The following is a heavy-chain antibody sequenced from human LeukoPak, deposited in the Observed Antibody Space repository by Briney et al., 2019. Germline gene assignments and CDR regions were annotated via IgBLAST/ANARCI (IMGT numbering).Heavy chain of an antibody. CDR2: ISGSGGST. V-gene: IGHV3-23*01. Sequence: PGGSLRLSCAASGFTFSSYAMSWVRQAPGKGLEWVSAISGSGGSTYYADSVKGRFTISRDNSKNTLYLQMNSPRAEDTAVYYCAKDYSGLGGYSDYWGQGTLVTVSS. CDR3: AKDYSGLGGYSDY. CDR1: GFTFSSYA. J-gene: IGHJ4*02. D-gene: IGHD3-22*01.